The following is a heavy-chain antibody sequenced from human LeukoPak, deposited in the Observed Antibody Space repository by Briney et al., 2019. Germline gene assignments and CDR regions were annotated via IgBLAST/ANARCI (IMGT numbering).Heavy chain of an antibody. V-gene: IGHV1-69*04. CDR1: GGTFSSYA. D-gene: IGHD3-22*01. Sequence: GSSVKVSCKASGGTFSSYAISWVRQAPGQGLEWMGRIIPILGIANYAQKFQGRVTITADKSTSTAYMELSSLRSEDTAVYYCARDHGSSGYYDYWGQGTLVTVSS. J-gene: IGHJ4*02. CDR3: ARDHGSSGYYDY. CDR2: IIPILGIA.